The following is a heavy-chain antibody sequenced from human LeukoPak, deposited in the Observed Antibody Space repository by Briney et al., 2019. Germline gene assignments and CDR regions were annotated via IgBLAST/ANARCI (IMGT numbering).Heavy chain of an antibody. CDR1: GFTFSSYS. V-gene: IGHV3-21*01. Sequence: GGSLRLSCAASGFTFSSYSMNWVRQAPGEGLEWVSSISSSSSYIYYAESVKGRFTISRDNAKNSLYLQMNSLRAEDTAVYYCARGFGELSEGYGMDVWGQGTTVTVSS. CDR2: ISSSSSYI. J-gene: IGHJ6*02. D-gene: IGHD3-10*01. CDR3: ARGFGELSEGYGMDV.